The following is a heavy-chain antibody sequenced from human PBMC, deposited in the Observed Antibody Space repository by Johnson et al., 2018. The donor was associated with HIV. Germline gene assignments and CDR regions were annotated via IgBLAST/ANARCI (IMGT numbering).Heavy chain of an antibody. CDR3: TRVDRGDSSGNDAFDI. D-gene: IGHD3-22*01. J-gene: IGHJ3*02. V-gene: IGHV3-30*03. Sequence: QVQLVESGGGVVQPGGSLRLSCAASGFTFSSYGMHWVRQAPGKGLEWVAVIPYDGSNKYYADSVKGRFTISRDNSKNTLYLQMNSLRAEDTAVYYCTRVDRGDSSGNDAFDIWGQGTMVTVSS. CDR2: IPYDGSNK. CDR1: GFTFSSYG.